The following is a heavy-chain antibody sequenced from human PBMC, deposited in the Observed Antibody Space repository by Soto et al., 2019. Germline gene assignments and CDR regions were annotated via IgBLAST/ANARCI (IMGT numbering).Heavy chain of an antibody. CDR2: VSYDGANE. V-gene: IGHV3-30*18. Sequence: QGQLVESGGGVIQPGRSLRLSCAASGFTFSSYGMHWVRQPPGKGLEWVAVVSYDGANEAYADSVKGRFTVSRDNSKNTVFLQMNSLRAEDTAVYYCAKSKSGVGSYQLQSFFDYWGQGALVAVSS. CDR3: AKSKSGVGSYQLQSFFDY. D-gene: IGHD1-26*01. CDR1: GFTFSSYG. J-gene: IGHJ4*02.